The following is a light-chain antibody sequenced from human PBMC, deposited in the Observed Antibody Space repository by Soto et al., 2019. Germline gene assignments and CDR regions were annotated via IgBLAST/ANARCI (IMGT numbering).Light chain of an antibody. V-gene: IGKV3-15*01. CDR2: GAS. J-gene: IGKJ1*01. Sequence: EIVMTQSPATLSVSPGERATLSCRASQSVSSNLAWYQQKPGQAPRLLIYGASTRATGIPARFSGSGSGTECTLTISSLQAEEFAVYYWQQYKNWPPWTFGQGTKVEIK. CDR3: QQYKNWPPWT. CDR1: QSVSSN.